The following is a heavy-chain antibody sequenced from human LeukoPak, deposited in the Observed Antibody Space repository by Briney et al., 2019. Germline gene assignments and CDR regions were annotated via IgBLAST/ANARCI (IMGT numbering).Heavy chain of an antibody. J-gene: IGHJ4*02. CDR3: AKDMVRGVLWY. CDR2: ISYDGSNK. D-gene: IGHD3-10*01. Sequence: GGSLRLSCAASGFTFSSYGMHWVRQAPGKGLEWVAVISYDGSNKYYADSVKGRFTISRDNSKNTLYLQMNSLRAEDTAVYYCAKDMVRGVLWYWGQGTLVTVSS. CDR1: GFTFSSYG. V-gene: IGHV3-30*18.